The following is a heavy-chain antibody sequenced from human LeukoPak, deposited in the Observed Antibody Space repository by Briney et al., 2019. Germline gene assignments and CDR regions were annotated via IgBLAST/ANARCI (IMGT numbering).Heavy chain of an antibody. D-gene: IGHD1-26*01. J-gene: IGHJ4*02. CDR2: ISSSSSYI. Sequence: GGSLRLSCAASGFTFSSYSMNWVRQAPGKGLEWVSSISSSSSYIYYADSVKGRFTISRDNAKNSLYLQMNSLRAEDSAVYYCARDRIGYLFDYWGQGTLVTVSS. V-gene: IGHV3-21*01. CDR3: ARDRIGYLFDY. CDR1: GFTFSSYS.